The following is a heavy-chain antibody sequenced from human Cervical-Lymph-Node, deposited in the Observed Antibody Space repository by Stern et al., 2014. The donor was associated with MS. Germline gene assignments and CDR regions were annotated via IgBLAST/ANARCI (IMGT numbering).Heavy chain of an antibody. CDR3: ARDRHDLGYCSGGSCYLPDY. V-gene: IGHV3-33*01. CDR2: IWYDGSNK. J-gene: IGHJ4*02. CDR1: GFTFSSYG. Sequence: QVQLVESGGGVVQPGRSLRLSCAASGFTFSSYGMHWVRQAPGKGLEWVAVIWYDGSNKYYADSVNGRFTISRDNSKNTLYLQMNSLRAEDTAVYYCARDRHDLGYCSGGSCYLPDYWGQGTLVTVSS. D-gene: IGHD2-15*01.